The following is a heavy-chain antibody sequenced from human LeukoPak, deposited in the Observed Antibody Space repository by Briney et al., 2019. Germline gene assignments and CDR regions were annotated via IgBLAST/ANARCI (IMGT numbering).Heavy chain of an antibody. CDR1: GFTFSSYS. CDR3: ARADYYGSGNYYTSDY. CDR2: ISSSSSTM. D-gene: IGHD3-10*01. J-gene: IGHJ4*02. Sequence: PGGSLRLSCAASGFTFSSYSMNWVRQAPGKGLEWVSYISSSSSTMYYADSVKGRFTISRDNAKNSLFLQMNSLRAEDTAVYYCARADYYGSGNYYTSDYWGQGTLVTVSS. V-gene: IGHV3-48*01.